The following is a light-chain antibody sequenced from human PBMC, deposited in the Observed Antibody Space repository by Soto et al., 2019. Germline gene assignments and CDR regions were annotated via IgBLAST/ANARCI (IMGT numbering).Light chain of an antibody. J-gene: IGKJ3*01. V-gene: IGKV3-11*01. Sequence: EIVLTQSPATLSLSPGERATLSCRASQSVSSYLAWYQQKPGQAPRLLIYDASNRATGIPARFSGSGSGTDLTLTTSSLEPEDFAVYYCQQRSNWQFTLGPRPKGDIK. CDR2: DAS. CDR3: QQRSNWQFT. CDR1: QSVSSY.